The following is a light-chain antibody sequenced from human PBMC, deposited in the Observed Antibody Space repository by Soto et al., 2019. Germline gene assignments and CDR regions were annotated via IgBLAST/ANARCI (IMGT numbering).Light chain of an antibody. CDR3: QQYSSSPYT. CDR2: AAS. CDR1: QSISSY. J-gene: IGKJ2*01. V-gene: IGKV1-39*01. Sequence: DIQMTQSPSSLSASVGDRVTITCRASQSISSYLNWYQQKPGKAPKLLIYAASSLQSGVPSRFSGSGSGTDFTLTISSLQPEDFAVYYCQQYSSSPYTFGQGTKLEIK.